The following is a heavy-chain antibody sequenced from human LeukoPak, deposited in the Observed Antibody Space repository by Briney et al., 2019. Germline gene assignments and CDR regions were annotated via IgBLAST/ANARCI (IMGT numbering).Heavy chain of an antibody. CDR3: ARDYYGSGSYYPLGY. CDR1: GFTFSSYW. CDR2: IKQDGSEK. V-gene: IGHV3-7*01. J-gene: IGHJ4*02. D-gene: IGHD3-10*01. Sequence: GGSLRLSCAASGFTFSSYWMSWVRQAPGKGLEWVASIKQDGSEKYFVDSVKGRFTISRDNAKNSLYLQMNSLRAEDTAVYYCARDYYGSGSYYPLGYWGQGTLVTVSS.